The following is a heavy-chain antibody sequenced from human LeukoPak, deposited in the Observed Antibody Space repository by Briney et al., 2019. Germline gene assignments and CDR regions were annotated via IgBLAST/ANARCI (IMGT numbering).Heavy chain of an antibody. CDR2: ISGSGEST. J-gene: IGHJ4*02. Sequence: SGGSLRLSCAASGFSFSNYVMTWVRQAPGKGLEWVSMISGSGESTTYAGSVKGRFTVSRDNSQNTLYLQMDSLRAEDTAVYYCARDLAGSRDKWGQGTLVTVSS. V-gene: IGHV3-23*01. D-gene: IGHD2-15*01. CDR3: ARDLAGSRDK. CDR1: GFSFSNYV.